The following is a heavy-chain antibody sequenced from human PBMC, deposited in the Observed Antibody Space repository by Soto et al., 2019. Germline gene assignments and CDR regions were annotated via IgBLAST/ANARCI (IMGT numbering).Heavy chain of an antibody. Sequence: QVQLVQSGAEVKKPGASVTVSCKATGYTFSNYYIHWVRQAPGQGLDWMGIINPNGGSTTYAQKFQGRVTITRDTPTNTVYMERSSLPSEDTALYYCARDGWFSALRIPFGLDVWGQGTTVTVSS. CDR2: INPNGGST. V-gene: IGHV1-46*01. D-gene: IGHD3-3*01. CDR3: ARDGWFSALRIPFGLDV. J-gene: IGHJ6*02. CDR1: GYTFSNYY.